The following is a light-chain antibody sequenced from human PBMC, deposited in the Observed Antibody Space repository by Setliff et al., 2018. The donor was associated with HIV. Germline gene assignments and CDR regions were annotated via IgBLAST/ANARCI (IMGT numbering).Light chain of an antibody. CDR3: SSYAGTYIYVL. CDR1: SSDVGAYNY. J-gene: IGLJ2*01. Sequence: QPVLTQPRSVSGSPGQSVSISCTGTSSDVGAYNYVSWFQQHPGKAPKLIIYDVTKRPSGVPDRFSASKSANTASLTISGLQPEDEADYYCSSYAGTYIYVLFGGGTKVTVL. CDR2: DVT. V-gene: IGLV2-11*01.